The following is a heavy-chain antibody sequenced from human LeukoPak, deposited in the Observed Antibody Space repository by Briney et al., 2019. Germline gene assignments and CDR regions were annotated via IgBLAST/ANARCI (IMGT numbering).Heavy chain of an antibody. CDR2: IYSGGTT. V-gene: IGHV3-53*01. J-gene: IGHJ4*02. CDR3: VRDSEYCGGDCLDY. CDR1: GFTVSSNY. D-gene: IGHD2-21*02. Sequence: GGSLRPSCAASGFTVSSNYMSWVRQAPGKGLEWVSVIYSGGTTYYADSVKAGCTISRDTSKTTLYLQMNSLRVEDPAVYSCVRDSEYCGGDCLDYWGQGTLVTVSS.